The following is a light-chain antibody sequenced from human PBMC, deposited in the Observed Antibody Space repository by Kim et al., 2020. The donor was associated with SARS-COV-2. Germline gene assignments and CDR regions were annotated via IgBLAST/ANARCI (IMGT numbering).Light chain of an antibody. J-gene: IGKJ2*03. CDR3: QQYNDWPS. CDR2: GAS. V-gene: IGKV3-15*01. Sequence: EIVLTQSPATLSLSPGERATLSCRASQSVSSNLAWYQQKPGQAPRLLIYGASNGASTRATGVPARFSGSGSGTEFTLSISSLQSEDFAIYYCQQYNDWPSFGQGTKLE. CDR1: QSVSSN.